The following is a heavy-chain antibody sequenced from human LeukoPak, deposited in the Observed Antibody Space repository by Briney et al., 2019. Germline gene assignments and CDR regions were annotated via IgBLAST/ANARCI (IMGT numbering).Heavy chain of an antibody. Sequence: SQTLSLTCTVSGGSISSGSYYCSWIRQPAGKGLEWIGRIYTSGSTNYNPSLKSRVTISVDTSKNQFSLKLSSVTAADTAVYYCAREAVAAQEWFDPWGQGTLVTVSS. CDR3: AREAVAAQEWFDP. J-gene: IGHJ5*02. CDR1: GGSISSGSYY. D-gene: IGHD6-19*01. CDR2: IYTSGST. V-gene: IGHV4-61*02.